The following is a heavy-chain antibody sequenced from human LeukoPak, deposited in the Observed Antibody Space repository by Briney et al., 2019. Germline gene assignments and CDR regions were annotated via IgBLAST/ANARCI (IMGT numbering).Heavy chain of an antibody. J-gene: IGHJ5*02. D-gene: IGHD7-27*01. CDR3: AGKELGKRNWFDP. CDR1: GGSISSSSYY. V-gene: IGHV4-39*01. CDR2: IYYSGST. Sequence: PSETLSLTCTVSGGSISSSSYYWGWIRQPPGKGLEWIGSIYYSGSTYYNPSLKSRVTISVDTSKNQFSLKLSSVTAADTAVYYCAGKELGKRNWFDPWGQGTLVTVSS.